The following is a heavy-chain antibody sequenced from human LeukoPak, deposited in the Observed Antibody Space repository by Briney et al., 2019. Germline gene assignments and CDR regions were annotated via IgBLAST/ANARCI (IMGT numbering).Heavy chain of an antibody. CDR3: TRESYSGNPYFDY. Sequence: SVKVSCKASGGSFSSYAISWVRQAPGQGLEWMGRIIPILGIANYAQKFQGRVTITADKSTSTAYMELSSLRSEDTAMYYCTRESYSGNPYFDYWGQGTLVTVSS. J-gene: IGHJ4*02. D-gene: IGHD4-23*01. CDR1: GGSFSSYA. V-gene: IGHV1-69*04. CDR2: IIPILGIA.